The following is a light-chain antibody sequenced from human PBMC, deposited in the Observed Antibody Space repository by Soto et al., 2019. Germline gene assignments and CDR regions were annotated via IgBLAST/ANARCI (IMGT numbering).Light chain of an antibody. CDR1: VHDIGAYNY. V-gene: IGLV2-14*01. CDR3: SSFTTSSFYV. J-gene: IGLJ1*01. CDR2: GVR. Sequence: QCFLTKPASWSGSPGQSITISCTGNVHDIGAYNYVSWYQQHPGKAPRLLIHGVRNRPPGISSRFSASKSGLTASLTISGLQAEDEADYYCSSFTTSSFYVFRPGTKVTVL.